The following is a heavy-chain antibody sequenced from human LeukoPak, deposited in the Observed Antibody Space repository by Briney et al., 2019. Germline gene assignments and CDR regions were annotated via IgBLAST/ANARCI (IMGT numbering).Heavy chain of an antibody. CDR1: GFTFSSYD. D-gene: IGHD4-17*01. CDR2: ISFDGGNK. Sequence: PGGSLRLSCAASGFTFSSYDMHWVRQAPGKGLEWVAVISFDGGNKYYADSVKGRFTISRDNSKNTLYLQMNSLRAEDTAVYYCAKGDGDGVDYRGQGTLVTVSS. CDR3: AKGDGDGVDY. V-gene: IGHV3-30-3*01. J-gene: IGHJ4*02.